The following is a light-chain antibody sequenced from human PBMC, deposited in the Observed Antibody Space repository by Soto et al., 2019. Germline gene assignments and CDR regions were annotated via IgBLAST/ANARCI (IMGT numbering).Light chain of an antibody. Sequence: QSALTQPASVSGSPGQSITISCTGTISDVGGYNYVSWYQQHPGKAPKVMIFEVSNRPSGVSNRFSGSKSGNTASLTISGLQAEDEADYHCSSYGGNDWVFGGGTKLTVL. V-gene: IGLV2-14*01. J-gene: IGLJ3*02. CDR3: SSYGGNDWV. CDR1: ISDVGGYNY. CDR2: EVS.